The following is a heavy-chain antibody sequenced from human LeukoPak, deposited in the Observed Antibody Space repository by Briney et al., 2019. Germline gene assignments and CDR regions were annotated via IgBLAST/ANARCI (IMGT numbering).Heavy chain of an antibody. Sequence: SETLSLTCTVSGGSIGSYCWSWIRQPPGKGLEWIGDIYYSGSTNYNPSLKSRVTISVDTSKNQFSLNLSSVTAAGTAMYYCARGPSSWYSAYFDFGGQGTLVTVSS. CDR1: GGSIGSYC. D-gene: IGHD6-13*01. V-gene: IGHV4-59*01. CDR2: IYYSGST. J-gene: IGHJ4*02. CDR3: ARGPSSWYSAYFDF.